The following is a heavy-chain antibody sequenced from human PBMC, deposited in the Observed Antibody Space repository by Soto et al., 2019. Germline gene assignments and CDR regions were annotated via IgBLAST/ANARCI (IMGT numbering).Heavy chain of an antibody. J-gene: IGHJ5*02. Sequence: SGPTLVNPTQTLTLTCSFSGFSLSTTGLGVGWIRQPPGKALEWLALIYWNDDKRYSPSLKSRLTITKDTSKNQVVLTMTNMDPVYTATYYCAHRLGTGTTRNWFDPWGQGTLVTVSS. V-gene: IGHV2-5*01. CDR3: AHRLGTGTTRNWFDP. CDR2: IYWNDDK. CDR1: GFSLSTTGLG. D-gene: IGHD1-7*01.